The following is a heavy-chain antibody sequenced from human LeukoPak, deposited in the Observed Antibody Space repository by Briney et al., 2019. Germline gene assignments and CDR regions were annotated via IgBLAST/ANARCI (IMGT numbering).Heavy chain of an antibody. Sequence: SVKVSCKASGGTFSSYAISWVRQAPGQGLEWMGGIIPIFGTANYAPKFQGRVTITTDESTSTAYMELSSLRSEDTAVYYCATFCGGDCYSHAFDIWGQGTMVTVSS. CDR2: IIPIFGTA. J-gene: IGHJ3*02. CDR1: GGTFSSYA. D-gene: IGHD2-21*02. CDR3: ATFCGGDCYSHAFDI. V-gene: IGHV1-69*05.